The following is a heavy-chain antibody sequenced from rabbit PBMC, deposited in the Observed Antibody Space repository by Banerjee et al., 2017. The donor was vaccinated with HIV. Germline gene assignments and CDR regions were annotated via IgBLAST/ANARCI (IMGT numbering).Heavy chain of an antibody. CDR1: GFSFSSGYW. Sequence: QEQLVESGGGLVQPGASLTLTCTASGFSFSSGYWICWVRQAPGKGLEWIGCIGAGSGTTYYATWAKGRFTISKTSSTTVTLQMTSLTAADTATYFCARSYVGSSYSLTRLDLWGQGTLVTVS. D-gene: IGHD8-1*01. CDR3: ARSYVGSSYSLTRLDL. V-gene: IGHV1S45*01. CDR2: IGAGSGTT. J-gene: IGHJ3*01.